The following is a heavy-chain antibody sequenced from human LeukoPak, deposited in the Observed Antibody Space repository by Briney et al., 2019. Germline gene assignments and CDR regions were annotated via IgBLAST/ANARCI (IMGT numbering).Heavy chain of an antibody. CDR2: ISYDGSNK. J-gene: IGHJ4*02. D-gene: IGHD3-16*01. CDR1: GFTFSSYA. V-gene: IGHV3-30*07. Sequence: GGSLRLSCAASGFTFSSYAMHWVRQAPGKGLEWVAVISYDGSNKYYADSVKGRFTISRDNAQNSVFLQMDSLTADDTAVYYCAGWGAAENYWGQGTLVTVS. CDR3: AGWGAAENY.